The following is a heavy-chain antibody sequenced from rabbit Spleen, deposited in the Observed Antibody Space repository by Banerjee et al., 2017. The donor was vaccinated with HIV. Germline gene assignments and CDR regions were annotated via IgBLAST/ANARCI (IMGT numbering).Heavy chain of an antibody. D-gene: IGHD8-1*01. J-gene: IGHJ6*01. V-gene: IGHV1S45*01. CDR2: IYAGSSGST. CDR3: ARDTASSFSSYGMDL. CDR1: GFSFSSSYY. Sequence: QEQLVESGGGLVQPEGSLTLTCTASGFSFSSSYYMCWVRQAPGKGLECIACIYAGSSGSTYYASWARGRFTISKTSSTTVTLQVTSLTVADTATYFCARDTASSFSSYGMDLWGPGTLVTVS.